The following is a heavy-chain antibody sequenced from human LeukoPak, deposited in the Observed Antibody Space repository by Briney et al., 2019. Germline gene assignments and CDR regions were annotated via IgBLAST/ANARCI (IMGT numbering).Heavy chain of an antibody. CDR2: ISSSSSYI. D-gene: IGHD3-9*01. Sequence: PGGSLRLSCAASGFTFSSYSMNWVRQAPGKGLEWVSSISSSSSYIYYADSVKGRFTISRDNAKNSLYLQMNSLRAEDTAAYYCARTYYDIFTGYQYYFDYWGQGTLVTVSS. V-gene: IGHV3-21*06. CDR1: GFTFSSYS. J-gene: IGHJ4*02. CDR3: ARTYYDIFTGYQYYFDY.